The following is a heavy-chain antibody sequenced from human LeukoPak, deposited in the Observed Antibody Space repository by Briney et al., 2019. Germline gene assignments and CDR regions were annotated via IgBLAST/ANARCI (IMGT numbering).Heavy chain of an antibody. J-gene: IGHJ5*02. V-gene: IGHV1-2*02. Sequence: ASVKVSCKASGYTFTGYYMHWVRQAPGQGLEWMGWINPNSGGTNYAQKFRGRVTMTRDTSISTAYMELSRLRSDDTAVYYCARDWGVYYYDSSGYFNWFDPWGQGTLVTVSS. D-gene: IGHD3-22*01. CDR2: INPNSGGT. CDR3: ARDWGVYYYDSSGYFNWFDP. CDR1: GYTFTGYY.